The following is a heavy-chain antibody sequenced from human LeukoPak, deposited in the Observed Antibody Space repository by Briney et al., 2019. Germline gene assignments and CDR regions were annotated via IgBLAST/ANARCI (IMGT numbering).Heavy chain of an antibody. V-gene: IGHV3-74*01. CDR2: IKGDGSST. D-gene: IGHD3-10*01. Sequence: GGSLRLSCAASGFTFSSYWMYWVRQAPGKGLVWVSRIKGDGSSTRYADSVKGRFTISRDNAKNTLYLQMNSLRAEDTAVYYCAREGIRGVEIDYWGQGTLVTVSS. CDR1: GFTFSSYW. CDR3: AREGIRGVEIDY. J-gene: IGHJ4*02.